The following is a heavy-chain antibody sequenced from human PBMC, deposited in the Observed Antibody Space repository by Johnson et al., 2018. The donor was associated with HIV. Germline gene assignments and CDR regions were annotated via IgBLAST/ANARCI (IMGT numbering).Heavy chain of an antibody. CDR1: GFTFSSYA. D-gene: IGHD1-26*01. CDR3: ARDQYSGCHRRPGAFDI. J-gene: IGHJ3*02. CDR2: ISYDGSNK. Sequence: QMQLVESGGGVVQPGRYLRLSCAASGFTFSSYAMHWVRQAPGKGLEWVAVISYDGSNKYYADSVKGRFTISRDNSKNTLYLQMNSLRAEDTAVYYCARDQYSGCHRRPGAFDIWGQGTMVTVSS. V-gene: IGHV3-30*04.